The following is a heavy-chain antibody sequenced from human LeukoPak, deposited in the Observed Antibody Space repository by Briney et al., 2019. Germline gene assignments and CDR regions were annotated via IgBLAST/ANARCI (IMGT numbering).Heavy chain of an antibody. V-gene: IGHV6-1*01. D-gene: IGHD3-22*01. CDR1: GDSVSSNRAA. Sequence: SQTLSLTCAISGDSVSSNRAAWNWIRQSPSRGLEWLGKTYYRSKWYNDYAVSVKSRITINPDTSKNQFSLKLSSVTAADTAVYYCARSYYYDSSGYDYWGQGTLVTVSS. J-gene: IGHJ4*02. CDR3: ARSYYYDSSGYDY. CDR2: TYYRSKWYN.